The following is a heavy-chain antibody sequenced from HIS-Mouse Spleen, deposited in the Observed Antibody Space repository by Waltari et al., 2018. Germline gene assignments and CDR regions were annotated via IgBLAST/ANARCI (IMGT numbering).Heavy chain of an antibody. CDR3: ATQRIAVAGTIDY. CDR1: GFTFSRYA. V-gene: IGHV3-23*01. CDR2: ISGRGGST. Sequence: EVQLLESGGGLVQPGGSLRLSCAASGFTFSRYAMSGVRRAPGKGLEWVSAISGRGGSTYYADSVKGRFTISRDNSKNTLYLQMNSLRAEDTAVYYCATQRIAVAGTIDYWGQGTLVTVSS. D-gene: IGHD6-19*01. J-gene: IGHJ4*02.